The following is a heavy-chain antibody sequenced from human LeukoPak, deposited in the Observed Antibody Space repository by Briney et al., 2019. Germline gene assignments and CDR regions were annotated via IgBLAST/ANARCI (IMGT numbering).Heavy chain of an antibody. V-gene: IGHV4-59*01. Sequence: PSETLSLTCTVSGGSISSSYWSWIRQPPGKGLEWIGYIYYSGSTNYNPSLKSRVTISVDTSKNQFSLKLSSVIAADTAVYYCARASPRITSLSYMDVWGKGTTVTVSS. CDR2: IYYSGST. J-gene: IGHJ6*03. CDR1: GGSISSSY. CDR3: ARASPRITSLSYMDV. D-gene: IGHD1-14*01.